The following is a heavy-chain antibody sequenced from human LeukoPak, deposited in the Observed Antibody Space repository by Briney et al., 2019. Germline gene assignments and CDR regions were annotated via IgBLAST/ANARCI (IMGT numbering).Heavy chain of an antibody. V-gene: IGHV1-69*13. CDR1: GGTFSSYA. CDR2: IIPIFGTA. CDR3: ARDEWVGATGGVYYFDY. D-gene: IGHD1-26*01. J-gene: IGHJ4*02. Sequence: GASVKVSCKASGGTFSSYAISWVRQAPGQGLEWMGGIIPIFGTANYAQKFQGRVTITADESTGTAYMELSSLRSEDTAVYYCARDEWVGATGGVYYFDYWGQGTLVTVSS.